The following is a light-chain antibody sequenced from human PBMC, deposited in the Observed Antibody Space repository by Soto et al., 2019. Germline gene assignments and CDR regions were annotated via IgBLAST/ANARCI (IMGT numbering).Light chain of an antibody. CDR2: DVT. V-gene: IGLV2-14*01. J-gene: IGLJ3*02. Sequence: QSALTQPASVSGSPGQSITIACTGTSSDVGGYNYVSWYQQHPGKAPRLIIYDVTNRPSGVSNRFSGSKSGNTASLTISGLQAEDEADYYCSSQTSSSTQVVFGGGTKVTVL. CDR3: SSQTSSSTQVV. CDR1: SSDVGGYNY.